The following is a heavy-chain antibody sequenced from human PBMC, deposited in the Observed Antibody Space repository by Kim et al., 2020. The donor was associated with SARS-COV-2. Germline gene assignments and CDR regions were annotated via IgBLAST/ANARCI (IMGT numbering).Heavy chain of an antibody. V-gene: IGHV3-7*03. D-gene: IGHD2-15*01. CDR3: ARDFCSGGSCYSPSYYGMEV. CDR2: IKLDGREK. CDR1: GFTFSNYW. Sequence: GGSLRLSCVASGFTFSNYWMSWVRQAPGKGLEWVANIKLDGREKYYVDSVKGRFTIARDTAKNSLYMQMNSLRAEGTAVYYCARDFCSGGSCYSPSYYGMEVWGHGTTVTVSS. J-gene: IGHJ6*02.